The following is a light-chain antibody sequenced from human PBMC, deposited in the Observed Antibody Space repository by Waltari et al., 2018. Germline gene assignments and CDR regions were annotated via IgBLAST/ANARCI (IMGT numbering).Light chain of an antibody. Sequence: DVVMTQSPLSLPVTLGQPATMSCSSSQSPVHSDGKTYLNWFQQRPGQSPRRLIYKVFNRDSGVPDRFSGSGSGTDFTLKISRVEAEDVGTYYCMQATQWPLTFGQGTKVEIK. V-gene: IGKV2-30*02. CDR3: MQATQWPLT. J-gene: IGKJ1*01. CDR2: KVF. CDR1: QSPVHSDGKTY.